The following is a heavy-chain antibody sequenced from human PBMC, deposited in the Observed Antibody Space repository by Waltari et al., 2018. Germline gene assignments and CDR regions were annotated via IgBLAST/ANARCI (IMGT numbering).Heavy chain of an antibody. Sequence: EVQLVESGGGLVQPGGSLRLSCAASGFTFSSYSMNWVRQAPGTGLEWVSYISSSSSTIYYADSVKGRFTISRDNAKNSLYLQMNSLRAEDTAVYYCAREGYDYVWGSYSRNAFDIWGQGTMVTVSS. V-gene: IGHV3-48*04. D-gene: IGHD3-16*01. J-gene: IGHJ3*02. CDR3: AREGYDYVWGSYSRNAFDI. CDR1: GFTFSSYS. CDR2: ISSSSSTI.